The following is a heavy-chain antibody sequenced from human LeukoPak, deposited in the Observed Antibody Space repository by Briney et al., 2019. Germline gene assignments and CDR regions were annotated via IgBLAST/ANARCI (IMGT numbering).Heavy chain of an antibody. V-gene: IGHV3-9*01. CDR3: ARGPFTSGLFDY. CDR2: ISWNSGSI. D-gene: IGHD6-19*01. Sequence: GGSLRLSCAASGFTFDDYAMHWVRQAPGKGLEWVSGISWNSGSIGYADSVKGRFTISRDNPKNSLYLQMNSLRAEDTAVYYCARGPFTSGLFDYWGQGTLVTVSS. J-gene: IGHJ4*02. CDR1: GFTFDDYA.